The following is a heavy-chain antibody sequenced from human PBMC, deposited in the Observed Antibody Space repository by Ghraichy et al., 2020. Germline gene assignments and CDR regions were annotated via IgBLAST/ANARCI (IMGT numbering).Heavy chain of an antibody. V-gene: IGHV3-21*01. D-gene: IGHD1-26*01. CDR1: GFTFSSYS. Sequence: GGSLRLSCAASGFTFSSYSMNWVRQAPGKGLEWVSSISSSSSYIYYADSVKGRFTISRDNAKNSLYLQMNSLRAEDTAVYYCARESGGELLYDFDYWGQGTLVTVSS. CDR3: ARESGGELLYDFDY. CDR2: ISSSSSYI. J-gene: IGHJ4*02.